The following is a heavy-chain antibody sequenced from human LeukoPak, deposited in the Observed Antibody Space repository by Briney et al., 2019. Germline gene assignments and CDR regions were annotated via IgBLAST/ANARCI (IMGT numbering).Heavy chain of an antibody. Sequence: SVTLSFKASGGTFTSYTISWVRQAPGHGLEWMGRIIPILGIANYAQKFQGRVTITADKSTSTAYMELRSLRAEDTAVYYCALSQFIVVVPAAVLFDPWGQGTLVTVSS. CDR2: IIPILGIA. CDR3: ALSQFIVVVPAAVLFDP. V-gene: IGHV1-69*02. CDR1: GGTFTSYT. J-gene: IGHJ5*02. D-gene: IGHD2-2*01.